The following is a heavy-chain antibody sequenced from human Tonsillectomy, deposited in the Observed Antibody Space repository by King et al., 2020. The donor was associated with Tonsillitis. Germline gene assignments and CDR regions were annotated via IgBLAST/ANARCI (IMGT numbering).Heavy chain of an antibody. V-gene: IGHV5-51*01. D-gene: IGHD3-16*02. J-gene: IGHJ6*02. CDR3: ARLAGELSLSGDYYYGMDV. Sequence: VQLVESGAEVKKPGESLKISCKGSGYSFTSYWIGWVRQMPGKGLEWMGIIYPGDSDTRYSPSFQGQVTISADKSISTAYLQWSSLKASDTAMYYCARLAGELSLSGDYYYGMDVWGQGTTVTVSS. CDR2: IYPGDSDT. CDR1: GYSFTSYW.